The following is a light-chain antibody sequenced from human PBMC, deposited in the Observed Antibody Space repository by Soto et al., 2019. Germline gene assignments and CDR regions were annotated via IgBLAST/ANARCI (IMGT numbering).Light chain of an antibody. CDR1: RSVASF. Sequence: EIVVTQSPGTLSLSPGERATLSCRASRSVASFLAWYQQKPGQAPWLLIYGASSRATGIPDRFSGSGSGTDFTLTISRLEPGDFAVYYCQQYANSPQTFGQGTKVEIK. J-gene: IGKJ1*01. CDR3: QQYANSPQT. V-gene: IGKV3-20*01. CDR2: GAS.